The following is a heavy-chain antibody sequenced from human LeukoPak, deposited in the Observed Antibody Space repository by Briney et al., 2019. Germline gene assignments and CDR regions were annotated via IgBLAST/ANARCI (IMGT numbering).Heavy chain of an antibody. CDR2: IYHTGST. J-gene: IGHJ4*02. CDR3: ARRGRNSSGWQDYL. V-gene: IGHV4-59*01. CDR1: GGSISSYY. D-gene: IGHD6-25*01. Sequence: KPSETLSLTCTVSGGSISSYYWSWIRPPPGKGLAWIANIYHTGSTNYNPSLSSRVTISIDTAKNQFSLKLTSVTAADTAVYYCARRGRNSSGWQDYLWGQGTLVTVSS.